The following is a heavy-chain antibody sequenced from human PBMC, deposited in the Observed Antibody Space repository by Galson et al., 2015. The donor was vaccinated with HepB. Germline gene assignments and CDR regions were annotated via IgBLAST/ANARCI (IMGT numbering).Heavy chain of an antibody. CDR1: GGTFSSYA. CDR2: IIPIFGTA. J-gene: IGHJ3*02. Sequence: SVKVSCKASGGTFSSYAISWVRQAPGQGLEWMGGIIPIFGTANYAQKFQGRVTITADESTSTAYMELSSLRSEDTAVYYCARDRERWLVPGRNDAFDIWGQGTMVTVSS. V-gene: IGHV1-69*13. D-gene: IGHD5-24*01. CDR3: ARDRERWLVPGRNDAFDI.